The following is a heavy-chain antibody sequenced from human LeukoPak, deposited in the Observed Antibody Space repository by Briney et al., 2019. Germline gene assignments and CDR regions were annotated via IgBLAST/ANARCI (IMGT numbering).Heavy chain of an antibody. J-gene: IGHJ4*02. Sequence: ASVTVSCKASGYTFTCYYMHWVRQAPGQGLEWMAIINPSGGSTTYAQRFQGRVTVTRDTSTSTVYMEVSSLRSEDTPVYYCARAVTHIVGATSFDYWGEGTLVTVSS. D-gene: IGHD1-26*01. V-gene: IGHV1-46*01. CDR3: ARAVTHIVGATSFDY. CDR2: INPSGGST. CDR1: GYTFTCYY.